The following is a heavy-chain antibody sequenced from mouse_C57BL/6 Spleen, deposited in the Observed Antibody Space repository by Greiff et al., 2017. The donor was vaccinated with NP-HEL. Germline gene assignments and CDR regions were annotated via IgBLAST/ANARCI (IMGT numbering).Heavy chain of an antibody. Sequence: VQLQESGPGLVQPSQSLSITCTVSGFSLTSYGVHWVRQSPGKGLEWLGVIWSGGSTDYNAAFISRLSISKDNSKSQVFFKMNSLQADDTAIYYCARNEGGYYVGYFDVWGTGTTVTVSS. CDR1: GFSLTSYG. V-gene: IGHV2-2*01. CDR3: ARNEGGYYVGYFDV. J-gene: IGHJ1*03. D-gene: IGHD2-3*01. CDR2: IWSGGST.